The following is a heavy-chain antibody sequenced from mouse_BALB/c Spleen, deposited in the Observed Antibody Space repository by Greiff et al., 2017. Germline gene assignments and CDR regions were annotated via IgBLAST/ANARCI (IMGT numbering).Heavy chain of an antibody. CDR3: ARDGEYDVGAWCAY. D-gene: IGHD2-14*01. Sequence: DVMLVESGGGLVKPGGSLKLSCAASGFTFSDYYMYWVRQTPEKRLEWVATISDGGSYTYYPDSVKGRFTISRDNAKNNLYLQMSSLKSEDTAMYYCARDGEYDVGAWCAYWGQGTLVTVSA. J-gene: IGHJ3*01. V-gene: IGHV5-4*02. CDR2: ISDGGSYT. CDR1: GFTFSDYY.